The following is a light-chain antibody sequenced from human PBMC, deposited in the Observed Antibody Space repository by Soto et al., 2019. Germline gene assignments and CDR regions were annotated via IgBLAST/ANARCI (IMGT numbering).Light chain of an antibody. J-gene: IGKJ1*01. CDR2: GAS. CDR3: QQSAGTPWT. CDR1: QSISRY. Sequence: DIQMTQSPSSLSASVGDRVTITCRASQSISRYLNWYQQKPRKAPKLLIYGASSLQSGVPSRFSGSGSGTDFTLTIRSLQPEDFATYYCQQSAGTPWTFGQVTKVEIK. V-gene: IGKV1-39*01.